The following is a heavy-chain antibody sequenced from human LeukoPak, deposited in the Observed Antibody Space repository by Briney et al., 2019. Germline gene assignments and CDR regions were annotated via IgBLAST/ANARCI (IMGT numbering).Heavy chain of an antibody. V-gene: IGHV3-7*01. Sequence: GGSLRLSCAASGFTFSSYYMNWVRQAPGKGLEWVAIIDQDGSQKHYVDSVKGRFTISRDNAKSSLYLQMNSLRAEDTAVYYCAELGITMIGGVWGKGTTVTISS. CDR1: GFTFSSYY. CDR2: IDQDGSQK. D-gene: IGHD3-10*02. CDR3: AELGITMIGGV. J-gene: IGHJ6*04.